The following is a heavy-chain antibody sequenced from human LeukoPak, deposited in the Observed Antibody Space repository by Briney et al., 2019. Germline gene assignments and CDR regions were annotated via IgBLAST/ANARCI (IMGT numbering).Heavy chain of an antibody. J-gene: IGHJ4*02. CDR2: IYYSGNT. CDR1: GGSISSYY. D-gene: IGHD1-1*01. Sequence: SETLSLTRTVSGGSISSYYWSWIRQPPGRGLEWIGYIYYSGNTNYNPSLKSRLTMSADRSRNQFSLKLNSVTAADTAVYYCARINWNYFDYWGQGILVTVSS. V-gene: IGHV4-59*08. CDR3: ARINWNYFDY.